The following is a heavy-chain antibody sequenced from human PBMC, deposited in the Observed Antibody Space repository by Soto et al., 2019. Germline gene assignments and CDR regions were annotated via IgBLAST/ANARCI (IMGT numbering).Heavy chain of an antibody. D-gene: IGHD6-13*01. J-gene: IGHJ5*02. CDR2: ISYDGSNK. V-gene: IGHV3-30*18. Sequence: QVQLVEAGGGVVQPGRSLRLSCAASGFTFSSDGMHWVRQSPGKGLEWVAVISYDGSNKDYADSVKGRFTISRDNSENTLYLQMNSMRAEDTAVYYCAKKGSGAAAWFDPWGQGTLVTVSS. CDR3: AKKGSGAAAWFDP. CDR1: GFTFSSDG.